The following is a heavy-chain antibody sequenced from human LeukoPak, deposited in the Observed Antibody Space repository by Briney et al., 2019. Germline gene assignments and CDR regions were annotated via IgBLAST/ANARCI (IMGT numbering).Heavy chain of an antibody. Sequence: GGSLRVSCAASGFTFSSYWISWVCQAPGKGVGWVAHIKQDGSEKYYVDSVKGRFTISRDNAKNSLYLQMNSLRAEDTALYYCAKDITGNCYDSTNFDYWGQGTLVTVSS. CDR2: IKQDGSEK. CDR3: AKDITGNCYDSTNFDY. J-gene: IGHJ4*02. V-gene: IGHV3-7*03. CDR1: GFTFSSYW. D-gene: IGHD3-22*01.